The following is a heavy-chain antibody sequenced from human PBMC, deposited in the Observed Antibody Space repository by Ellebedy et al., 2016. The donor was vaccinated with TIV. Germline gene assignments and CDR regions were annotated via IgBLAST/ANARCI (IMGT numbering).Heavy chain of an antibody. Sequence: GESLKISXAASGFTFSSYAMSWVRQAPGKGLEWVSAISGSGGSTYYADSVKGRFTISRDNSKNTLYLQMNSLRAEDTAVYYCARDATPILRFLEWLFPDYWGQGTLVTVSS. V-gene: IGHV3-23*01. CDR3: ARDATPILRFLEWLFPDY. D-gene: IGHD3-3*01. CDR1: GFTFSSYA. CDR2: ISGSGGST. J-gene: IGHJ4*02.